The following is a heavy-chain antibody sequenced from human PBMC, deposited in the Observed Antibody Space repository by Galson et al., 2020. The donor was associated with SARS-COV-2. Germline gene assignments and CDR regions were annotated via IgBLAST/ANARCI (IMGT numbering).Heavy chain of an antibody. CDR3: ARAYDSSGYYYYYGMDV. J-gene: IGHJ6*02. CDR1: GYTFTSYY. CDR2: INPSCGST. D-gene: IGHD3-22*01. Sequence: ASVKVSCKASGYTFTSYYMHWVRQAPGQGLEWMGIINPSCGSTSYAQKFQGRVTMTRDTSTSTVYMELSSLRSEDTAVYYCARAYDSSGYYYYYGMDVWGQGTTVTVSS. V-gene: IGHV1-46*01.